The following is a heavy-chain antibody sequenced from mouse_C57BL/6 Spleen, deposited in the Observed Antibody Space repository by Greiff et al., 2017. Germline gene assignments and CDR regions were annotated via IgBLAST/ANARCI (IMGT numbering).Heavy chain of an antibody. Sequence: QVQLQQPGAELVMPGASVKLSCKASGYTFTSYWMHWVKQRPGQGLEWIGEIDPSDSYTNYNQKFKGKSTLTVDKSSSTAYMQRSSLTSEDSAVYYCARGDGSSPAWFAYWGQGTLVTVSA. CDR2: IDPSDSYT. J-gene: IGHJ3*01. V-gene: IGHV1-69*01. D-gene: IGHD1-1*01. CDR1: GYTFTSYW. CDR3: ARGDGSSPAWFAY.